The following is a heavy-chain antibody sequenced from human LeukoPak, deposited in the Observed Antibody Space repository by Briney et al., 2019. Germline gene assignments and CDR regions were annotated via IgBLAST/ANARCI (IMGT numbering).Heavy chain of an antibody. CDR2: IYPGDSDT. D-gene: IGHD3-10*01. J-gene: IGHJ4*02. Sequence: GESLKISCKGSEYSFTSYWIGWVRQMPGKGLEWMGIIYPGDSDTKYSPSFQGQVTISADKSISTAYLQWSSLKASDTAMYYCVRGNSGSGTNFDHWGQGTLVTVSS. CDR1: EYSFTSYW. V-gene: IGHV5-51*01. CDR3: VRGNSGSGTNFDH.